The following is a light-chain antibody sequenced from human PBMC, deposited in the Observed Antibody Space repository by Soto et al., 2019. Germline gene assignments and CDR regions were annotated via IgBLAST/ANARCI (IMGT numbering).Light chain of an antibody. Sequence: QSVLTQPASVSGSPGQSITISCTGTSSDVGGYNYVSWYQQHPGKAPKLIIYEVSNRPSGVSNRFSGSKSGNTASLTISGLQAEDEADYYCSSYTSSTTRVFGGGNKLTVL. V-gene: IGLV2-14*01. CDR3: SSYTSSTTRV. CDR2: EVS. CDR1: SSDVGGYNY. J-gene: IGLJ3*02.